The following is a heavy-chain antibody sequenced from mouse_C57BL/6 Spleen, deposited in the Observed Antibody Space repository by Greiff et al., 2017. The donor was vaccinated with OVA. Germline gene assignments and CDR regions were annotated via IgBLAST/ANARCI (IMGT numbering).Heavy chain of an antibody. CDR2: INYDGSST. V-gene: IGHV5-16*01. Sequence: EVQLVESEGGLVQPGSSMKLSCTASGFTFSDYYMAWVRQVPEKGLEWVANINYDGSSTYYLDSLKSRFIISRDNAKNILYLQMSSLKSEDTATYYCARRRPDYGSRDWYFDVWGTGTTVTVSS. D-gene: IGHD1-1*01. J-gene: IGHJ1*03. CDR1: GFTFSDYY. CDR3: ARRRPDYGSRDWYFDV.